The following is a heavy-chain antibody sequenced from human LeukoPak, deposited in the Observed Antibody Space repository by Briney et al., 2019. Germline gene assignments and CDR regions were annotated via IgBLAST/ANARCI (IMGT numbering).Heavy chain of an antibody. V-gene: IGHV4-39*07. D-gene: IGHD3-3*01. Sequence: PSETLSLTCTVSGGSISSSSYYWGWIRQPPGKGLEWIGSIYYSGSTYYNPSLKSRVTISVDTSKNQFSLKLSSVTAADTAVYYCARVGVLSDATIFGVVILRHQNWFDPWGQGTLVTVSS. CDR2: IYYSGST. J-gene: IGHJ5*02. CDR3: ARVGVLSDATIFGVVILRHQNWFDP. CDR1: GGSISSSSYY.